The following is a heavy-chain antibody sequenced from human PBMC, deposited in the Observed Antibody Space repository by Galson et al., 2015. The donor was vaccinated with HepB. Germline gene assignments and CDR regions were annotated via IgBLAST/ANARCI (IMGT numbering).Heavy chain of an antibody. CDR2: VNEDGSQK. Sequence: SLRLSCAASGFTFSRQWMTWVRQAPGKGLEWVANVNEDGSQKYYVDSVKGRFTISRDNAKNSLYLQMNSLRAEDAAIYYCAKGFSYSNDWLDCWGQGTLVTVAS. CDR1: GFTFSRQW. CDR3: AKGFSYSNDWLDC. D-gene: IGHD3-10*01. V-gene: IGHV3-7*03. J-gene: IGHJ5*01.